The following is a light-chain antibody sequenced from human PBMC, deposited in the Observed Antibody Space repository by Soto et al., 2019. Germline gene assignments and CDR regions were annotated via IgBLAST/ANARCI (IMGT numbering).Light chain of an antibody. CDR2: EVS. CDR1: SSDVGGYNY. V-gene: IGLV2-14*01. J-gene: IGLJ3*02. Sequence: QSALTQPASVSASPGQSITISCTGTSSDVGGYNYVSWYQQHPGKAPKLMIYEVSNRPSGVSNRFSGSKSGNTASLTISGLQAEDEADYYCSSYTTISTLEVFGGGTKLTVL. CDR3: SSYTTISTLEV.